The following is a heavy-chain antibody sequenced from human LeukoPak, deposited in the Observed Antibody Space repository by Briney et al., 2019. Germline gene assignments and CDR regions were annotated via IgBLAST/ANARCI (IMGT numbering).Heavy chain of an antibody. V-gene: IGHV1-2*02. J-gene: IGHJ4*02. CDR1: GYTFTGYN. CDR2: LNPKSGGT. Sequence: ASVKVSCKASGYTFTGYNIHWVRQAPGQGLEWMGWLNPKSGGTIYAQQFQGRVTMTRDTSISTAYMELSSLRSDDTAVYYCARGDLGYYYDRSGPIDYWGQGNLVIVSS. D-gene: IGHD3-22*01. CDR3: ARGDLGYYYDRSGPIDY.